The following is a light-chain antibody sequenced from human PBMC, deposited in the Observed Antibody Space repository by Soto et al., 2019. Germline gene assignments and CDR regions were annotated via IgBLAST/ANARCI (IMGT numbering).Light chain of an antibody. J-gene: IGKJ4*01. V-gene: IGKV3-15*01. CDR1: QSVSNL. Sequence: EIVLTQSPATLSVSPGERATLSCRASQSVSNLLAWYQQTPGQAPRLLIYGASTRATGIPARFSGSGSGTDFTLTISSLQSEDFAVYHCQQYNNWPLTFGGGTKVEIK. CDR2: GAS. CDR3: QQYNNWPLT.